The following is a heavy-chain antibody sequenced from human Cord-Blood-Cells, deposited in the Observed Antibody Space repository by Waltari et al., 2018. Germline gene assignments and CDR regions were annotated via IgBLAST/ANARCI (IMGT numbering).Heavy chain of an antibody. V-gene: IGHV4-59*01. Sequence: QEQLQESGPGLVKTSETMSITCTVSGGSISSYYWSWIRQLPGKGLEWIGYIYYSGSTNYAPSLKRRGTITVDTSKSQFSMKLSSVTSADTAVYYCARVRRYDYSSSWYFDYWGQGTLVTVSS. D-gene: IGHD6-13*01. J-gene: IGHJ4*02. CDR3: ARVRRYDYSSSWYFDY. CDR2: IYYSGST. CDR1: GGSISSYY.